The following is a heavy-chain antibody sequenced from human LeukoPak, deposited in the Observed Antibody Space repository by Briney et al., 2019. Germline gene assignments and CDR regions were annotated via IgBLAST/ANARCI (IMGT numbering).Heavy chain of an antibody. CDR1: GGSIGSYY. D-gene: IGHD3-3*01. CDR2: IYYSGST. Sequence: SETLSLTCTVSGGSIGSYYWSWIRQPPGKGLEWIGYIYYSGSTNYNPSLKSRVTISVDTSKNQFSLKLSSVTAADTAVYYCARGRFLEWLPTYYFDYWGQGTLVTVSS. CDR3: ARGRFLEWLPTYYFDY. J-gene: IGHJ4*02. V-gene: IGHV4-59*01.